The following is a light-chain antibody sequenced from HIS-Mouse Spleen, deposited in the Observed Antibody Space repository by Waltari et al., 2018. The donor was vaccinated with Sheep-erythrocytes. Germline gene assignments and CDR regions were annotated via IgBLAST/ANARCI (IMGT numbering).Light chain of an antibody. V-gene: IGLV2-11*01. Sequence: QSALTQPRSVSGSPGQSVTISCTGTSSDVGGYNYVSWYQQHPGKAPKLMIYAVRKRPSGVPDRFSGSKSGKTACLTISGLQAEDEADYYCCSYAGSYNHVFATGTKVTVL. CDR3: CSYAGSYNHV. J-gene: IGLJ1*01. CDR2: AVR. CDR1: SSDVGGYNY.